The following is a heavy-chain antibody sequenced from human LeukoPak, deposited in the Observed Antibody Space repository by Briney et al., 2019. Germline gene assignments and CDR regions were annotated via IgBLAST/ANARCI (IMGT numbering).Heavy chain of an antibody. CDR1: GFTFSSYG. V-gene: IGHV3-30*03. J-gene: IGHJ4*02. Sequence: GGSLRLSCAAPGFTFSSYGMHWVRQAPGKGLEWVAVISYDGSNKYYADSVKGRFTISRDNSKNTLYLQMNSLRAEDTAVYYCATGFNWNDAVGYWGQGTLVTVSS. D-gene: IGHD1-1*01. CDR2: ISYDGSNK. CDR3: ATGFNWNDAVGY.